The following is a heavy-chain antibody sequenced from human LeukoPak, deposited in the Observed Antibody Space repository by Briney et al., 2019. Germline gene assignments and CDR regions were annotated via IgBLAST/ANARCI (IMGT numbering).Heavy chain of an antibody. J-gene: IGHJ4*02. D-gene: IGHD2-2*01. CDR2: IWYDGSNK. CDR1: GFTFSSYG. V-gene: IGHV3-33*01. Sequence: GGSLRLSCAASGFTFSSYGMHWVRQAPGKGLEWVAVIWYDGSNKYYADSVKGRFTISRDNSKNTLYLQMNSLRAEDTAVYYCARDGQLRYYFDYWGQGTLVTVSS. CDR3: ARDGQLRYYFDY.